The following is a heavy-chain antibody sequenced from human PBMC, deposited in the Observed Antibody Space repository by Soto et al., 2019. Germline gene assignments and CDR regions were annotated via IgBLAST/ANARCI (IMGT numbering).Heavy chain of an antibody. CDR1: GGSFSGYY. J-gene: IGHJ4*02. D-gene: IGHD3-9*01. CDR2: INHSGST. Sequence: QVQLQQWGAGLLKPSETLSLTCAVYGGSFSGYYWSWIRQPPGKGLEWIGEINHSGSTNYNPSRKSRVTISVDTSKNQFSLKLSSVTAEDTAVYYCARGRHYDILTGYYGYWGQGTLVTVSS. V-gene: IGHV4-34*01. CDR3: ARGRHYDILTGYYGY.